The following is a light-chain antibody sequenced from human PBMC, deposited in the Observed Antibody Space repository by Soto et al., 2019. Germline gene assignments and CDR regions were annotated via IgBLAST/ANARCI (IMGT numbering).Light chain of an antibody. CDR2: KAS. V-gene: IGKV1-5*03. CDR1: QNINKW. Sequence: DIQMTQSPSTLSASVGDRVTITCRASQNINKWLAWYQQKPGKAPKLLIDKASTLESGVPSRFSGSESGTEFTLTISSMKPDDFATYYCQQYDTYPWTFGQGTKVEIK. J-gene: IGKJ1*01. CDR3: QQYDTYPWT.